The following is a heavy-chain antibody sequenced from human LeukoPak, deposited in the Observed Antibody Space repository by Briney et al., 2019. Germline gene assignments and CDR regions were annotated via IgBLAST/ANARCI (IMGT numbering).Heavy chain of an antibody. Sequence: GGSLRLSCVVSGFDFSGCSMSWVRQAPGKGLEWVAIMDEYGSDIFYVESVKGRFIISRANARNSLYLQMDNLRAEDTAVYYCARPRGCGSARCNNFDYWGQGTLVTVSS. CDR3: ARPRGCGSARCNNFDY. CDR2: MDEYGSDI. J-gene: IGHJ4*02. D-gene: IGHD2-2*01. V-gene: IGHV3-7*01. CDR1: GFDFSGCS.